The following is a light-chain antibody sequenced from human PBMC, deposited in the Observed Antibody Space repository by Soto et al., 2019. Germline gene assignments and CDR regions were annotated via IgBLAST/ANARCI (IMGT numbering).Light chain of an antibody. V-gene: IGKV3-15*01. Sequence: EIVMTQSPATLSVSPGERATLSCRASRSFSSSSLAWYQQRPGQAPRLLIYGTSTRAAGIPARFSGSASGTECTLTISSLQSEDFAVYYCQQYFSWPRTFGQGTKVEI. J-gene: IGKJ1*01. CDR3: QQYFSWPRT. CDR2: GTS. CDR1: RSFSSS.